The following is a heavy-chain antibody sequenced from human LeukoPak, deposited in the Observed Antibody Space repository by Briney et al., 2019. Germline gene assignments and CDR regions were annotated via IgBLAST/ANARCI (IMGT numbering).Heavy chain of an antibody. CDR2: INHSGST. V-gene: IGHV4-34*01. Sequence: PSETLSLTCAVYGGSFSGYYWSWIRQPPGKGLEWIGEINHSGSTNYNPSLKSRVTISVDTSKNQFSLKLSSVTAADTAVYYCAGLDDFWSGYPTNYYYYMDVWGKGTTVTVSS. CDR1: GGSFSGYY. J-gene: IGHJ6*03. D-gene: IGHD3-3*01. CDR3: AGLDDFWSGYPTNYYYYMDV.